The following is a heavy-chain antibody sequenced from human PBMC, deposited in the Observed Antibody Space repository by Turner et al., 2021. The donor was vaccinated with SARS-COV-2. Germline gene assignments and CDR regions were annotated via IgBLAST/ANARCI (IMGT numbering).Heavy chain of an antibody. Sequence: EVQLVESGGGLIQPGGSLRLSCAASGFTVSSNYMSWVRQAPGKGLECLSVIYSGSSTYYADSVKGRFTISRDNSKNTLYLQMNSLRAEDTAVYYCARGYSSGWYQSGAFDIWGQGTMVTVSS. CDR3: ARGYSSGWYQSGAFDI. D-gene: IGHD6-19*01. CDR1: GFTVSSNY. J-gene: IGHJ3*02. CDR2: IYSGSST. V-gene: IGHV3-53*01.